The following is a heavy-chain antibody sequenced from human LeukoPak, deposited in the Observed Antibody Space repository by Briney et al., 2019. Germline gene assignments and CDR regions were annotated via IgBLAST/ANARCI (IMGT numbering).Heavy chain of an antibody. J-gene: IGHJ4*02. V-gene: IGHV4-59*12. D-gene: IGHD3-22*01. Sequence: SETLSLTCTVSGGSISSYYWSWIRQPPGKGLEWIGYIYYSGSTNYNPSLKSRVTISVDTSKNQFSLKLSSVTAADTAVYYCAGAYDSSGFDYWGQGTLVTVSS. CDR1: GGSISSYY. CDR2: IYYSGST. CDR3: AGAYDSSGFDY.